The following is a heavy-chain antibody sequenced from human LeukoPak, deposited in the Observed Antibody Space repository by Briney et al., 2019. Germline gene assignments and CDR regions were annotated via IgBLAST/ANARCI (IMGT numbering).Heavy chain of an antibody. D-gene: IGHD3-10*01. V-gene: IGHV3-74*01. Sequence: PGGSLRLSCAASGVTFSSHSMHWVRQAPGKGLVWVSGISNDGTSTTYADSVKGRFTISRDNAKNTLYLQMHSLRAEDTAVYSCARGWFGPDSCGQGTLVTVLS. CDR3: ARGWFGPDS. J-gene: IGHJ5*01. CDR1: GVTFSSHS. CDR2: ISNDGTST.